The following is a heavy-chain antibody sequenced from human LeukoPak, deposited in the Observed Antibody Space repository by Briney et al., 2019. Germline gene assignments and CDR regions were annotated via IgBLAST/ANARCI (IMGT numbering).Heavy chain of an antibody. CDR2: ISSSGSTI. Sequence: GGSLRLSCTTSGFTFSWFGMNWVRQAPGKGLEWVSYISSSGSTIYYADSVKGRSTISRDNAKNSLYLQMNSLRAEDTAVYYCARDKSSSSWYVGGTDYFDYWGQGTLVTVSS. CDR3: ARDKSSSSWYVGGTDYFDY. D-gene: IGHD6-13*01. CDR1: GFTFSWFG. V-gene: IGHV3-48*03. J-gene: IGHJ4*02.